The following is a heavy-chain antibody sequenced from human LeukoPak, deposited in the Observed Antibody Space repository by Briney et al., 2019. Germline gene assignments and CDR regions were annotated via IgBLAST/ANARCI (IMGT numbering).Heavy chain of an antibody. V-gene: IGHV4-59*11. D-gene: IGHD3-16*01. CDR1: GGSIGGHF. J-gene: IGHJ4*02. CDR3: ARGGGYGVY. CDR2: IYYRGNT. Sequence: SETLSLACTVSGGSIGGHFWNWLRQPPGKGLEWIGNIYYRGNTNYNPSLKSRVTLSVETFNNQFSLRLTSMTAADTAVYYCARGGGYGVYWGQGTLVTVSS.